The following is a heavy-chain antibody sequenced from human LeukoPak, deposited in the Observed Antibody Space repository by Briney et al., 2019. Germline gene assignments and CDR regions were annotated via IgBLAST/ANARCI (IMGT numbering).Heavy chain of an antibody. CDR1: GYPLTTYG. V-gene: IGHV1-18*01. D-gene: IGHD2-8*01. J-gene: IGHJ4*02. Sequence: ASVKVSCRASGYPLTTYGLTWVRQAPGQGLEWMGWVSALNGDTNYAQNLQDRVTLTTDTSTNTAYMELRSLRSDDTAMYYCTRGSTIGVEYFDYWGQGTLVTVSS. CDR3: TRGSTIGVEYFDY. CDR2: VSALNGDT.